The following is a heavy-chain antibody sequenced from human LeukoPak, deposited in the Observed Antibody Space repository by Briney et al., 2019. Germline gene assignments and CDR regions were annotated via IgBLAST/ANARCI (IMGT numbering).Heavy chain of an antibody. D-gene: IGHD2-15*01. CDR2: KSYDGSNK. J-gene: IGHJ6*02. CDR3: ARDARYCSGGSCLGYGMDV. Sequence: PGGSLRLSCAASGFTFSSYAMHWVRQAPGEGLEWVAVKSYDGSNKYYADSVKGRFTISRDNSKNTLYLQMNSLRAEDTAVYYCARDARYCSGGSCLGYGMDVWGQGTTVTVSS. CDR1: GFTFSSYA. V-gene: IGHV3-30-3*01.